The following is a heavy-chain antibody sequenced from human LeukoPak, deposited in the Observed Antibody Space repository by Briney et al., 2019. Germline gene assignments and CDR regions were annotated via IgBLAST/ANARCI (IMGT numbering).Heavy chain of an antibody. V-gene: IGHV1-3*04. CDR2: INTATTET. Sequence: GASVKVSCKASGYTFTNYLIHWMRQAPGQSLQWMGWINTATTETKYSQNFQGRVTIARDTSATTAYMELSSLRSEDTAVYFCAGDSGAFDYWGQGTLVTVSS. CDR3: AGDSGAFDY. D-gene: IGHD2-15*01. CDR1: GYTFTNYL. J-gene: IGHJ4*02.